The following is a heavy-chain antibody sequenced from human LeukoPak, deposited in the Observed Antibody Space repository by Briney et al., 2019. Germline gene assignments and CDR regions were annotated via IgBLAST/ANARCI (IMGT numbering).Heavy chain of an antibody. CDR3: ARVGGPRIAVAGTNWFDP. CDR2: IIPILGIA. D-gene: IGHD6-19*01. J-gene: IGHJ5*02. V-gene: IGHV1-69*04. CDR1: XGTFSSYA. Sequence: VKVSFKXSXGTFSSYAIRWVRQAPGQGLEWMGRIIPILGIANYAQKFQGRVTITADKSTSTAYMELSSLRSEDTAVYYCARVGGPRIAVAGTNWFDPWGQGTLVTVSS.